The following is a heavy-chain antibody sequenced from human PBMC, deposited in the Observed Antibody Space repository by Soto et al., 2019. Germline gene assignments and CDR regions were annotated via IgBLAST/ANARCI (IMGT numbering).Heavy chain of an antibody. CDR1: GGTFSSYA. V-gene: IGHV1-69*12. CDR2: IIPIFGTA. D-gene: IGHD2-15*01. Sequence: QVQLVQSGAEVKKPGSSVKVSCKASGGTFSSYAISWVRQAPGQGLEWMGGIIPIFGTANYAQKFQGRVRITADESTIRAYMELSSLRSEDTAVYYCARGYCSGSSCYLWRFDYWGQGTLVTVSS. CDR3: ARGYCSGSSCYLWRFDY. J-gene: IGHJ4*02.